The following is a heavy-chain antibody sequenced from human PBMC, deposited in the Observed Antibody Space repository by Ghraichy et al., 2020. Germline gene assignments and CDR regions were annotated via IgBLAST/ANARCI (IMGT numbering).Heavy chain of an antibody. CDR1: GFTFSSYA. CDR2: ISGSGGST. CDR3: AKGDSSGWYEVIAFDI. V-gene: IGHV3-23*01. Sequence: GGSLRLSCAASGFTFSSYAMSWVRQAPGKGLEWVSAISGSGGSTYYADSVKGRFTISRDNSKNTLYLQMNSLRAEDTAVYYCAKGDSSGWYEVIAFDIWGQGTMVTVSS. D-gene: IGHD6-19*01. J-gene: IGHJ3*02.